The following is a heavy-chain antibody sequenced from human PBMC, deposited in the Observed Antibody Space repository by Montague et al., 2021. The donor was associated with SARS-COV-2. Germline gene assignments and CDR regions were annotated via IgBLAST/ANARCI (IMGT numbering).Heavy chain of an antibody. CDR3: ARVLPDPVRTQYAFDI. V-gene: IGHV4-4*07. J-gene: IGHJ3*02. CDR1: GVSINNYY. CDR2: IYSSGSA. Sequence: SETLSLTCTVSGVSINNYYWTWVRQPAGEGLEWIGRIYSSGSANYNPFLESRVTMSLDTSKNQFSLNVNSVTAADTAVYYCARVLPDPVRTQYAFDIWGQGTLVTVSS.